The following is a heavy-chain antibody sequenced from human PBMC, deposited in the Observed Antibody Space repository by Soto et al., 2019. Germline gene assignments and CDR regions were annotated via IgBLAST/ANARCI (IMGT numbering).Heavy chain of an antibody. CDR2: IKQDGSEI. CDR3: ASLMQLYHRY. CDR1: GFTFSTSW. Sequence: GGSLRLSCAASGFTFSTSWMSWVRQAPGKGLEWVAYIKQDGSEIYYVDSVKGRFSISRDNAKSSLYLQMNSLRAEDTALYYCASLMQLYHRYWGQGTLVTVSS. J-gene: IGHJ4*02. V-gene: IGHV3-7*01. D-gene: IGHD6-6*01.